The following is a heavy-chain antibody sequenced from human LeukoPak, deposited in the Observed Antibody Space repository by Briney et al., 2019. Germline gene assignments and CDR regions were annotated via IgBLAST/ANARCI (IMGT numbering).Heavy chain of an antibody. CDR1: GFTFSSHA. D-gene: IGHD5-18*01. CDR3: ARRQVGYTFGSPDC. J-gene: IGHJ4*02. V-gene: IGHV3-23*05. CDR2: ISRTGSDT. Sequence: GGSLRLSCAASGFTFSSHAMTWVRQAPGKGLEWVSGISRTGSDTYYADSVKGRFIISRDNSKSTMSLQMNSLRAEDTATYYCARRQVGYTFGSPDCGGQGTLVTVSS.